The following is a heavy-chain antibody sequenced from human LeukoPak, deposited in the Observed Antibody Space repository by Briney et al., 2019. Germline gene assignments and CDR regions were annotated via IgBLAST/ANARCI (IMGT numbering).Heavy chain of an antibody. J-gene: IGHJ6*02. D-gene: IGHD3-3*01. CDR2: ISGSGGST. Sequence: GGSLRLSCAASGFTFSSYAMSWVRQAPGKGLEWVSAISGSGGSTYYADPVKGRFTISRDNSKNTLYLQMNSLRAEDTAVYYCAKAIRVLRFLEWYEYYYGMDVWGQGTTVTVSS. V-gene: IGHV3-23*01. CDR3: AKAIRVLRFLEWYEYYYGMDV. CDR1: GFTFSSYA.